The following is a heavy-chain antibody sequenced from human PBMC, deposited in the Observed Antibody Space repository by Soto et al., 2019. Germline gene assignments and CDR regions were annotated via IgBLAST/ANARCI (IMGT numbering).Heavy chain of an antibody. CDR1: GCSISGSSYY. CDR3: ARLKNSVRWHGGWFDP. Sequence: PSETLSLTCTVSGCSISGSSYYWGWIRQPPGKGLEWIGSIYYSGSTYYNPSLKSRVTISVDTSKNQFSLKLSSVTAADTAVYYCARLKNSVRWHGGWFDPWGQGTLVTVSS. V-gene: IGHV4-39*01. J-gene: IGHJ5*02. D-gene: IGHD3-3*01. CDR2: IYYSGST.